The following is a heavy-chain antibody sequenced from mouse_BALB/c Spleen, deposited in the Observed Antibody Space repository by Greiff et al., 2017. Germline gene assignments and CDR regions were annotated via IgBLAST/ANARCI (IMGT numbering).Heavy chain of an antibody. CDR3: ALFYYGY. V-gene: IGHV14-3*02. J-gene: IGHJ2*01. CDR1: GFNIKDTY. CDR2: IDPANGNT. Sequence: EVQLQQSGAELVKPGASVKLSCTASGFNIKDTYMHWVKQRPEQGLEWTGRIDPANGNTKYDPKFQGKATITADTSPNTAYLQLSSLTSEDTAVYYCALFYYGYWGQGTTLTVSS. D-gene: IGHD1-1*01.